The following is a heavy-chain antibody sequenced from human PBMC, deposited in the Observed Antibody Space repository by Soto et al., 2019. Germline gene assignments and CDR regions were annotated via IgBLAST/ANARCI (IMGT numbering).Heavy chain of an antibody. CDR1: GGSISSGGYY. CDR2: IYSSGST. Sequence: TLSLTCTVSGGSISSGGYYWSWIRQHPGKGLEWIGYIYSSGSTYYNPSLKSRVTISVDTSKNQFSLKLSSVTAADTAVYYCARVEQQLHNWFDPWGQGTLVTVSS. D-gene: IGHD6-13*01. J-gene: IGHJ5*02. CDR3: ARVEQQLHNWFDP. V-gene: IGHV4-31*03.